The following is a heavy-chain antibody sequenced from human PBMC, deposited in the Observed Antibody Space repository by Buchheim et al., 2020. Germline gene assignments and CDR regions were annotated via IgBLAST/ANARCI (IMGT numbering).Heavy chain of an antibody. D-gene: IGHD6-19*01. V-gene: IGHV4-39*07. CDR3: ASLSAWYYYFDY. CDR2: IYYSESI. J-gene: IGHJ4*02. CDR1: GGPIASSSYF. Sequence: QLQLQESGPGLVQPSETLSLTCTVSGGPIASSSYFWAWNRQPPGKGLEWIGSIYYSESISYNPSLKGRVTISLDTSKNQFSLRLSSVTAADTAVYYCASLSAWYYYFDYWGQGSL.